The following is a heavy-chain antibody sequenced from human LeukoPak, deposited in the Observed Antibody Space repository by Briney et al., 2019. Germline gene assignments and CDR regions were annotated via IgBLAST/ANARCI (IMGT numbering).Heavy chain of an antibody. Sequence: GESLKISCKGSGYSFTSYWISWVRQMPGKGLEWMGRIDPTDSYADYSPSFQGHVTISADKSISTAYLQWSSLKASDTAIYYCARPEYASGCSGSWGQGTLVTVSS. J-gene: IGHJ5*02. CDR1: GYSFTSYW. D-gene: IGHD3-10*01. V-gene: IGHV5-10-1*01. CDR3: ARPEYASGCSGS. CDR2: IDPTDSYA.